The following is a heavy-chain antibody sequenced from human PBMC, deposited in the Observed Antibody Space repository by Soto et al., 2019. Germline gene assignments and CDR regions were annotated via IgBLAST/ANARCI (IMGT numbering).Heavy chain of an antibody. D-gene: IGHD3-9*01. Sequence: QVQLQESGPGLVKPSQTLSLTCTVSGGSISSGDYYWSWIRQPPGKGLEWIGYIYYSGSTYYNPSLKSRVTISVDTSKNQFSLKLSSVTAADTAVYYCASGVLRYFDWDPQVDYWGQGTLVTVSS. CDR2: IYYSGST. CDR1: GGSISSGDYY. CDR3: ASGVLRYFDWDPQVDY. V-gene: IGHV4-30-4*01. J-gene: IGHJ4*02.